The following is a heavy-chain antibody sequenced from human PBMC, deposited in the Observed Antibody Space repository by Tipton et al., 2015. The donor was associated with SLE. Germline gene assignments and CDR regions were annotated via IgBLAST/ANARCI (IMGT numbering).Heavy chain of an antibody. CDR1: TFTFSGYA. V-gene: IGHV3-30*04. CDR3: ARAEDRTSWPFDY. CDR2: ISYEGSLK. J-gene: IGHJ4*02. D-gene: IGHD6-13*01. Sequence: SLRLSCAASTFTFSGYAMHWVRQAPGKGLEWVAGISYEGSLKHYADSVKGRFTISRDNSKNTLFLQMSSLRAEDTALYYCARAEDRTSWPFDYWGQGTLVTVSS.